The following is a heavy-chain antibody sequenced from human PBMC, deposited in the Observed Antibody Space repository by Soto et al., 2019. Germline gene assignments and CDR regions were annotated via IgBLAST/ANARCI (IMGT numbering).Heavy chain of an antibody. D-gene: IGHD3-22*01. V-gene: IGHV3-30-3*01. Sequence: QVQLVESGGGVVQPGRSLRLSCAASGFTFSSCAMHWVRQAPGKGLEWVAVISYDGSNKYYADSVKGRFTISRDNSKNTLYLQMNSLRAEDTAVYYCASDYYYDSSGYYRDYWGQGTLVTVSS. CDR2: ISYDGSNK. CDR1: GFTFSSCA. CDR3: ASDYYYDSSGYYRDY. J-gene: IGHJ4*02.